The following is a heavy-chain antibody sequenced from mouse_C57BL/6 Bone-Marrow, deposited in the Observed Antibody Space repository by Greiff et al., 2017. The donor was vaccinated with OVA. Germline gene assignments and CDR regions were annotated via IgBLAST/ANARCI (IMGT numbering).Heavy chain of an antibody. J-gene: IGHJ2*01. Sequence: VQLQQSGAELVKPGASVKLSCTASGFNIKDYYMHWVKQRTEQGLEWIGRIDPEDGETKYAPNFQGKATITADTSSNTAYLQLSSLTSEDTAVYYCARYDYVLFDYWGQGTTLTVSS. CDR2: IDPEDGET. V-gene: IGHV14-2*01. CDR3: ARYDYVLFDY. D-gene: IGHD2-4*01. CDR1: GFNIKDYY.